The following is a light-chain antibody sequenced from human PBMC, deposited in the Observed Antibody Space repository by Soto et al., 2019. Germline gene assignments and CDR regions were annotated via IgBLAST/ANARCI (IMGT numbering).Light chain of an antibody. Sequence: EVVVTQSPATLSVSLGGRATLSCRASQSVRTNLAWYQHKPGQAPRLLIYAASTRATGIPARFSGSGSGTEFTLTITSLQSEDFAVYYCQQYNNWPPLTFGGGTKVEIK. V-gene: IGKV3-15*01. CDR2: AAS. J-gene: IGKJ4*01. CDR1: QSVRTN. CDR3: QQYNNWPPLT.